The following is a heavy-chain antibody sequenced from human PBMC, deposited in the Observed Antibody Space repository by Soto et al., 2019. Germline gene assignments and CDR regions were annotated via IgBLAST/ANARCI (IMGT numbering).Heavy chain of an antibody. D-gene: IGHD6-6*01. CDR2: IKRDGSTT. CDR3: ARVSRIPSSSCGGDYYYYMDV. V-gene: IGHV3-74*01. Sequence: PGGSLRLSCAASGFTFSDYWMHWVRQAPGKGLEWVSRIKRDGSTTNYADSVKGRFTISRDNAKNSLFLQMNSLRAEDTAVYYCARVSRIPSSSCGGDYYYYMDVWGKGTTVTVSS. CDR1: GFTFSDYW. J-gene: IGHJ6*03.